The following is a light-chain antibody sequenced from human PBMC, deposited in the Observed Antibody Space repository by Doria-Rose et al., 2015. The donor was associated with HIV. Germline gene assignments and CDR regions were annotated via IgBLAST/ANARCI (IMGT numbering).Light chain of an antibody. Sequence: LSASVGDRVTITCRASQIIDNSLAWYQQKPGKAPNLLIYKASSLEGGVPSRFSGSGSGRESTLTISSLQPDDFATYYCQQYNSYSPYTFGQGTKLEIK. CDR3: QQYNSYSPYT. CDR2: KAS. CDR1: QIIDNS. J-gene: IGKJ2*01. V-gene: IGKV1-5*03.